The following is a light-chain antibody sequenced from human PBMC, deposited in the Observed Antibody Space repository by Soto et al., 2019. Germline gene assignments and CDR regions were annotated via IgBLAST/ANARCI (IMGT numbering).Light chain of an antibody. V-gene: IGLV2-14*01. Sequence: QSVLNQAGSGSVSPGQSIVISCIGTTRDLAGYNYVSWYQQYPGKAPKLMIYEVINRSSGVSNRFSGSKSANSAALTISGLLAEDEADYYCSPDTTPDTYVCGTGTKV. CDR1: TRDLAGYNY. J-gene: IGLJ1*01. CDR2: EVI. CDR3: SPDTTPDTYV.